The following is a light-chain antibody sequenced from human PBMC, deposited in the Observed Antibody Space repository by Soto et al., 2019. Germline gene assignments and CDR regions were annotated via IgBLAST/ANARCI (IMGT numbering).Light chain of an antibody. V-gene: IGLV2-14*01. CDR1: SSDVGNYNY. Sequence: QSALTQPASVSGSPGQSITISCTGTSSDVGNYNYVSWYQQDPGKAPKLMIYEVNNRPSGVSHRFSGSKSGNTASLTISGLQDEDEADYYCISYTNSNSWVFGGGTKLTVL. CDR2: EVN. CDR3: ISYTNSNSWV. J-gene: IGLJ3*02.